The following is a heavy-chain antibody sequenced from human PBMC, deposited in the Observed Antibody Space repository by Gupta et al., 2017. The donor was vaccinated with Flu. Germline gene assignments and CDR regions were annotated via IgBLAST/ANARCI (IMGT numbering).Heavy chain of an antibody. Sequence: QVPLMESGGTLVKPGGSLRLSCVASGLTLGDHYMSWIRQAPGKGLEWVSHISPGVILTFYADSVKGRFTVSRDNAKNSLYLQMDSLRAEDTALYYCAKGHHGLDVWGQGTTVTVSS. V-gene: IGHV3-11*01. CDR1: GLTLGDHY. J-gene: IGHJ6*02. CDR3: AKGHHGLDV. CDR2: ISPGVILT.